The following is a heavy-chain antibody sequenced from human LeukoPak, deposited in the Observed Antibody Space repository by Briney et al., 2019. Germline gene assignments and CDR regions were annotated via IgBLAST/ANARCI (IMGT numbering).Heavy chain of an antibody. Sequence: GGSLRLSCAASGFTFSSYAMSWVRQAPGKGLEWVSAISGSGGSTYYADSVKGRFTISRDNSKNTLYLQMNSLRAEDTAVYYCVRDMVPYSSNWYYFDYWGQGTLVTVSS. V-gene: IGHV3-23*01. J-gene: IGHJ4*02. CDR1: GFTFSSYA. CDR3: VRDMVPYSSNWYYFDY. D-gene: IGHD6-13*01. CDR2: ISGSGGST.